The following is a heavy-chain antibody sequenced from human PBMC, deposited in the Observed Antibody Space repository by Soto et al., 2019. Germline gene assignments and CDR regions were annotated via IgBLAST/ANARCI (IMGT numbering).Heavy chain of an antibody. CDR3: ARGEGVYGYSYGRQDALDI. J-gene: IGHJ3*02. V-gene: IGHV4-34*01. CDR2: INHSGST. D-gene: IGHD5-18*01. Sequence: SETLSLTCAVYGGSFSGYYWSLIRQPPGKGLEWIGEINHSGSTTYNPSLKSRVTISVDTSKNQFSLKLSSVTAADTAVYYWARGEGVYGYSYGRQDALDIWGQGTMVTVSS. CDR1: GGSFSGYY.